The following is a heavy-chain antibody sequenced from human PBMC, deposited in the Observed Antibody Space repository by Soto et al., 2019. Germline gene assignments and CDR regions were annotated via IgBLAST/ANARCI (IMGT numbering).Heavy chain of an antibody. J-gene: IGHJ6*02. CDR1: GYTFTSYA. CDR3: ARAVVTDGPYYYYGMDV. D-gene: IGHD2-21*02. CDR2: ISAYNGNT. V-gene: IGHV1-18*01. Sequence: ASVKVSCKASGYTFTSYAISWVRQAPGQGLEWMGWISAYNGNTNYAQKLQGRVTMTTDSSTSSAYMELRSLRSDDTAVYYCARAVVTDGPYYYYGMDVWGQGTTVTVSS.